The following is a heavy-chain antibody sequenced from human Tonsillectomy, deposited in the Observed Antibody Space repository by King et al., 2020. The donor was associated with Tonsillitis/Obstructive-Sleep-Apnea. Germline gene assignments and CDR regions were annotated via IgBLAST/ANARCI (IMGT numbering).Heavy chain of an antibody. Sequence: VQLVESGAEVKKPGASVNVSCKASGYTFTNYDIIWVRQAPGQGLEWMGWISVYKGHTNYAHKFLGRVTMTTDTSTSTAYMELRSLRSDDTAVSYWARAYCGGDCYPPYYYYYYMDVWGKGTTVTVSS. CDR1: GYTFTNYD. V-gene: IGHV1-18*01. J-gene: IGHJ6*03. D-gene: IGHD2-21*01. CDR3: ARAYCGGDCYPPYYYYYYMDV. CDR2: ISVYKGHT.